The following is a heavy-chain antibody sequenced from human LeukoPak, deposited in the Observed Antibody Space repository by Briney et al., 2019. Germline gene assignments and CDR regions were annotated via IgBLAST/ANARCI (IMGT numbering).Heavy chain of an antibody. CDR2: ISGSGGST. CDR3: AKDEYYDSSGYYYVVSFDS. J-gene: IGHJ4*02. D-gene: IGHD3-22*01. V-gene: IGHV3-23*01. CDR1: GFTFSTHA. Sequence: GGSLRLSCAASGFTFSTHAMSWVRQAPGKGLEWVSVISGSGGSTYYGDSVKGRFTISRDNSKNTLYLQMNSLRAEDTAVYYCAKDEYYDSSGYYYVVSFDSWGQGTLVTVSS.